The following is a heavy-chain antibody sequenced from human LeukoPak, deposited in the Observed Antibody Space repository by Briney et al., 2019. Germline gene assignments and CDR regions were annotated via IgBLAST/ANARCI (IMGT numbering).Heavy chain of an antibody. CDR1: GFTFSSYA. CDR3: AKDKYYYDSSGYYFDYYYYYGMDV. J-gene: IGHJ6*02. V-gene: IGHV3-23*01. D-gene: IGHD3-22*01. Sequence: QAGGSLRLSCAASGFTFSSYAMSWVRQAPGKGLEWVSAISGSGGSTYYADSVKGRFTISRDNSKNTLYLQMNSLRAEDTAVYYCAKDKYYYDSSGYYFDYYYYYGMDVWGQGTTVTVSS. CDR2: ISGSGGST.